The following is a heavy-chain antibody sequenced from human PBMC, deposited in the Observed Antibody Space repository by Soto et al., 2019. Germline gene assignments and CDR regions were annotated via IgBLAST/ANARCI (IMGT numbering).Heavy chain of an antibody. J-gene: IGHJ4*02. CDR2: ISGSGGST. D-gene: IGHD2-8*02. Sequence: GGSLRLSCAASGFTFSSYAISWVRQAPGKGLEWVSAISGSGGSTYYADSVKGRFTISRDNSKNTLYLQMNSLRAEDTAVYYCARDSPLRPLLGPERHFDYWGQGTLVTVSS. V-gene: IGHV3-23*01. CDR3: ARDSPLRPLLGPERHFDY. CDR1: GFTFSSYA.